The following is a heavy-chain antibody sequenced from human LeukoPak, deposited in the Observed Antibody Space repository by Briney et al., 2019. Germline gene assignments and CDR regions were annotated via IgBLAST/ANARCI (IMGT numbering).Heavy chain of an antibody. CDR1: GFTFRNFG. D-gene: IGHD2-15*01. Sequence: PGRSLRLSCTASGFTFRNFGMHWARQAPGKGLEWVALISYDGTNKYYADSVKGRFTISRDNSKNTLYLQMNGLRAEDAAVYYCAKIESRYCRGASCYWEGSYYYYGIDVWGKGTTVTVSS. V-gene: IGHV3-30*18. CDR3: AKIESRYCRGASCYWEGSYYYYGIDV. CDR2: ISYDGTNK. J-gene: IGHJ6*04.